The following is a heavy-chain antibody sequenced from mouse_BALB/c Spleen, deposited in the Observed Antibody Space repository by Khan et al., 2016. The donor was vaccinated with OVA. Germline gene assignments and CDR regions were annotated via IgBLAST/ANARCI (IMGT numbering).Heavy chain of an antibody. CDR2: ISSCGSYT. V-gene: IGHV5-9-3*01. CDR1: GFSFSSYS. CDR3: TGQRGFYGSSPYFDY. Sequence: EVQLVVSGGGLVRPGGSLKLSCAASGFSFSSYSMSLVRQTPQKRLEWVATISSCGSYTYYTDSVKGRFTLSRDNAKNTQHLQVNSLRSEDTAMYYCTGQRGFYGSSPYFDYWGQGTTLTVSS. J-gene: IGHJ2*01. D-gene: IGHD1-1*01.